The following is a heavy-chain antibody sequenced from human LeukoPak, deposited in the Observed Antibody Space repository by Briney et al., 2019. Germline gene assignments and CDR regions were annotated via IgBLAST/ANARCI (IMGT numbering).Heavy chain of an antibody. CDR3: ARDLGKAGTY. CDR2: IYTGGNT. V-gene: IGHV3-66*01. Sequence: AGGSLRLSLAASGFTVSSNYMSWVRQAPGKGLEWVSVIYTGGNTYHADSVKGRFTISRDNSKNTLYLQMNSLRAEDTAVYYCARDLGKAGTYWGQGTLVTVSS. CDR1: GFTVSSNY. D-gene: IGHD6-13*01. J-gene: IGHJ4*02.